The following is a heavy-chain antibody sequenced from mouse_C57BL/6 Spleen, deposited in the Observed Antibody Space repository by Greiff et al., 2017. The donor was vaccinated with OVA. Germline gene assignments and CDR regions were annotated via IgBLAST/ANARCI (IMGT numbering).Heavy chain of an antibody. CDR2: IDPSDSYT. CDR1: GYTFTSYW. J-gene: IGHJ1*03. V-gene: IGHV1-69*01. D-gene: IGHD2-3*01. Sequence: QVQLQQPGAELVMPGASVKLSCKASGYTFTSYWMHWVKQRPGHGLEWIGEIDPSDSYTNYNQKFKGKSTLTVDKSSSTAYMQLSSLTSEDSAVYYCARSMERYFDVWGTGTTVTVSS. CDR3: ARSMERYFDV.